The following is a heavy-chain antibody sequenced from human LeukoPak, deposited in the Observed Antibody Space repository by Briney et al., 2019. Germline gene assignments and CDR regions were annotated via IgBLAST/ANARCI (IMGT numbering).Heavy chain of an antibody. Sequence: GGSLRLSCAASGFIFSSYWMHWVRHAPGKGLAWVSRINTDGSSTSYADSVKGRFTISRDNAKNSLYLQMNSLRVEDTAVYYCVRGASRLDSWGQGILVTVSS. CDR3: VRGASRLDS. CDR1: GFIFSSYW. D-gene: IGHD1-26*01. V-gene: IGHV3-74*01. J-gene: IGHJ5*01. CDR2: INTDGSST.